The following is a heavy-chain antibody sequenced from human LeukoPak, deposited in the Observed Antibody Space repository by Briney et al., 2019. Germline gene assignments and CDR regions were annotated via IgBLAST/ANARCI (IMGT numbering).Heavy chain of an antibody. CDR3: ARQTCRGATCYRVDQYYYMDV. CDR2: IYSSLST. D-gene: IGHD2-15*01. CDR1: GDSINDHY. Sequence: SETLSLTCTVSGDSINDHYWSWIRQPPGEGLEWIGYIYSSLSTNYNPSLKSRVTISIDTSKSQSSLKLASVTAADTGVYYCARQTCRGATCYRVDQYYYMDVWGKGTTVTVSS. J-gene: IGHJ6*03. V-gene: IGHV4-4*09.